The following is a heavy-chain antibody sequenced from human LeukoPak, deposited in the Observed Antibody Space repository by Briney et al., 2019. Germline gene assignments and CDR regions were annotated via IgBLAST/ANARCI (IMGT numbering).Heavy chain of an antibody. CDR1: GFTFSNYW. V-gene: IGHV3-7*01. CDR2: IKQDGSVQ. Sequence: PGGSLRLSCAASGFTFSNYWMTWVRQAPGTGLEWVANIKQDGSVQYYVDSVKGRFTISRDNAKNSLYLQMNSLRAEDTAVYYCARKGLGDCWGQGTLVTVSS. CDR3: ARKGLGDC. D-gene: IGHD3-22*01. J-gene: IGHJ4*02.